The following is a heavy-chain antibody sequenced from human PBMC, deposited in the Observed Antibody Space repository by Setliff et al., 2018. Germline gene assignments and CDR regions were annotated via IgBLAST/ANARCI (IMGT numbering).Heavy chain of an antibody. V-gene: IGHV3-30*02. Sequence: GGSLRLSCAASGFVFSDYGIHWVRQAPGKGLEWVAYTRNDGSSEKYADSVKGRFTISRDNSKNMVYLQMNSLRFEDTAVYYCAKDLRSSPRVIDAFDIWGQGTMVTVSS. CDR3: AKDLRSSPRVIDAFDI. J-gene: IGHJ3*02. D-gene: IGHD2-2*01. CDR1: GFVFSDYG. CDR2: TRNDGSSE.